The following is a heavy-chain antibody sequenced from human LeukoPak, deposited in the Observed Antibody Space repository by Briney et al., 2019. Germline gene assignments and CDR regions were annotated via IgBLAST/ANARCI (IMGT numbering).Heavy chain of an antibody. CDR2: ISYDGINK. CDR1: GFTFSSYG. J-gene: IGHJ4*02. V-gene: IGHV3-30*18. Sequence: PGRSLRLSCAASGFTFSSYGMHRVRQAPGKGLEWVTVISYDGINKYYADSVKGRFTISRDNSNNALYLQMNSLRAEDTAVYYCAKDGPYYFDYWGQGTLVTVSS. CDR3: AKDGPYYFDY.